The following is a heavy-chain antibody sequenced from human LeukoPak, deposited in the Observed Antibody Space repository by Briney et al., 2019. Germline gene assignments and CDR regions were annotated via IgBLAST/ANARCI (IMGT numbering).Heavy chain of an antibody. J-gene: IGHJ6*03. CDR1: GFTFNTYG. D-gene: IGHD3-10*01. V-gene: IGHV3-30*02. Sequence: GGSLRLSCAASGFTFNTYGMHWVRQAPGKGLEWVAFIRYDGSNKYYADSVKGRFTISRDNSKNTLYLQMNSLRTEDTAVYYCAKDRKRSAITMIRGVRGYSYYYMDVWGKGTTVTISS. CDR2: IRYDGSNK. CDR3: AKDRKRSAITMIRGVRGYSYYYMDV.